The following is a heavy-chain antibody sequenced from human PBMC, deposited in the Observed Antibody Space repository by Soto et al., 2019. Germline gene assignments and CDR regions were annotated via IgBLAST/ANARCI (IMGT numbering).Heavy chain of an antibody. CDR2: FDPEDGET. V-gene: IGHV1-24*01. Sequence: ASVKVSCKVSGYTLTELSMHWVRQAPGKGLEWMGGFDPEDGETIYAQKFQGRVTMTEDTSTDTAYMELSSLRSEDTAVYYCARSTQNYYDSSALDAFDIWGQGTMVTVSS. J-gene: IGHJ3*02. CDR3: ARSTQNYYDSSALDAFDI. CDR1: GYTLTELS. D-gene: IGHD3-22*01.